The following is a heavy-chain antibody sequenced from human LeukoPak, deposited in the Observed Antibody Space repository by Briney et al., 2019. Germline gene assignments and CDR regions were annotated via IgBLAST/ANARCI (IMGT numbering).Heavy chain of an antibody. CDR1: GFTFSSYW. CDR2: IKQDGSEK. V-gene: IGHV3-7*01. Sequence: GGSLRLSCAASGFTFSSYWMSWVRQAPGKVLEWLANIKQDGSEKYYVDSVKGRFTISRDNAKNSLYLQMNSLRAEDTAVYYCARDGYYYDSSGYYSRPGDAFDIWGQGTMVTVSS. CDR3: ARDGYYYDSSGYYSRPGDAFDI. D-gene: IGHD3-22*01. J-gene: IGHJ3*02.